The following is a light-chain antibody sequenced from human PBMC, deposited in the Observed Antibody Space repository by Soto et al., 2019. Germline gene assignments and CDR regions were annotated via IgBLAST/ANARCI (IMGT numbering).Light chain of an antibody. CDR1: QGIAPY. Sequence: DVQMTQSPSSLSAFVGVRVTITCRASQGIAPYLAWFQQKPGKVHKLLIYATSTLQSGVPSRFSGSGSGTDFTLTISSLQPEDVATYYCQKYNTAPLTFGGGTKVEIK. J-gene: IGKJ4*01. CDR3: QKYNTAPLT. V-gene: IGKV1-27*01. CDR2: ATS.